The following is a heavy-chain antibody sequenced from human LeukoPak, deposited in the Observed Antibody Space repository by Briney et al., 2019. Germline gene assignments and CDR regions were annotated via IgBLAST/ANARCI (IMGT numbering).Heavy chain of an antibody. CDR1: GFTVSSNY. CDR2: IKQDGSEK. V-gene: IGHV3-7*01. CDR3: ARDTVGVTDY. Sequence: GGSLRLSCAASGFTVSSNYMSWVRQAPGKGLEWVANIKQDGSEKYYVDSVKGRFTISRDNAKNSLYLQMNSLRAEDTALYYCARDTVGVTDYWGQGTLVTVSS. D-gene: IGHD1-26*01. J-gene: IGHJ4*02.